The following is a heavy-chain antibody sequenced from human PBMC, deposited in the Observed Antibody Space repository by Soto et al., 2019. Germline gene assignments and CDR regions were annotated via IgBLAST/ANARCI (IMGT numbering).Heavy chain of an antibody. CDR1: GGTFSSYA. CDR3: ARDRDIVATYAFDY. J-gene: IGHJ4*02. Sequence: SVKVSCKASGGTFSSYAISWVRQAPGQGLEWMGGIIPIFGTANYAQKFQGRVTITADESTSTAYMELSSLRSEDTAVYYCARDRDIVATYAFDYWGQGTMVTVSS. D-gene: IGHD5-12*01. V-gene: IGHV1-69*13. CDR2: IIPIFGTA.